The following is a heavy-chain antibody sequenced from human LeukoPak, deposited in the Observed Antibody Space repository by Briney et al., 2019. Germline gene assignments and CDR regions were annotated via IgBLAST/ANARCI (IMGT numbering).Heavy chain of an antibody. CDR2: ITANGAGI. D-gene: IGHD3-10*01. J-gene: IGHJ4*02. CDR1: GITSGSFA. Sequence: GGSLRLSCAVSGITSGSFAMSWVRQTPEEGLEWLGFITANGAGIYYGPSENGRSTISRDNSNNTLYLQINSLRVDDTAIYYCATGPRSGSFQFWGRGTQVIVSS. CDR3: ATGPRSGSFQF. V-gene: IGHV3-23*01.